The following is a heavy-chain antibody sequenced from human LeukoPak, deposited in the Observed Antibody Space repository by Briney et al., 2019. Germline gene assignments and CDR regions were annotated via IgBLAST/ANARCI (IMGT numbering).Heavy chain of an antibody. V-gene: IGHV3-21*01. CDR1: GFSFSSFS. D-gene: IGHD2-15*01. Sequence: PGGSLRLSCAASGFSFSSFSMNWVRQAPGKGLEWVSSISSSSTYIYYADSVKGRFTISRDNAKNSLFLQMNSLRAGDTAVYYYARVPYCSGGSCYCDYWGQGTLVTVSS. CDR3: ARVPYCSGGSCYCDY. J-gene: IGHJ4*02. CDR2: ISSSSTYI.